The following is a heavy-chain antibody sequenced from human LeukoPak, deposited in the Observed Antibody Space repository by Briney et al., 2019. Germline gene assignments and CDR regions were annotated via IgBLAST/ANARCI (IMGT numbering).Heavy chain of an antibody. CDR1: GFTFDDYA. J-gene: IGHJ4*02. CDR2: ISWNSGSI. V-gene: IGHV3-9*01. CDR3: AKGGITGTRGFDY. Sequence: GGSLRLSCAASGFTFDDYAMHWVRQAPGKGLEWVSGISWNSGSIGYADSVKGRFTISRDNAKNSLYLQMNSLRAEDTALYYCAKGGITGTRGFDYWGQGTLVTVSS. D-gene: IGHD1-20*01.